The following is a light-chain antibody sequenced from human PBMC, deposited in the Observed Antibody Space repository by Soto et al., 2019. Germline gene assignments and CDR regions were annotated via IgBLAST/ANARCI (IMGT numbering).Light chain of an antibody. J-gene: IGLJ1*01. CDR2: EGS. Sequence: QSALTQPASVSGSPGQSITISCTGTSSDVGSYNLVSLYQQHPDKAPKLMISEGSKRPSGVSKSFSGSKSGNTASLTISGLQAEDEADYYCGSYAGSNTDVFGTGTKVTVL. CDR1: SSDVGSYNL. V-gene: IGLV2-23*01. CDR3: GSYAGSNTDV.